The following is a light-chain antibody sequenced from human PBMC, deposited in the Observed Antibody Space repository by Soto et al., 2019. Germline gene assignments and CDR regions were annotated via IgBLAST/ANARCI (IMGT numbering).Light chain of an antibody. CDR2: EVS. CDR1: SSEVGSYNL. Sequence: QSALTQPASVSGSPGQSITISCTGTSSEVGSYNLFSWYQQHPGKAPKLMIYEVSKRPSGVSNRFSGSKSGNTASLTISGLQAEDEADYYCCSYAVTSTYVFGTGTKVTVL. J-gene: IGLJ1*01. V-gene: IGLV2-23*02. CDR3: CSYAVTSTYV.